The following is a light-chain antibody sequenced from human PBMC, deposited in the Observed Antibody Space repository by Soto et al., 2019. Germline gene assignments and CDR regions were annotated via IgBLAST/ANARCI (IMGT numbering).Light chain of an antibody. CDR3: QQYSQWPLYT. CDR2: DAS. CDR1: QSVNSD. J-gene: IGKJ2*01. V-gene: IGKV3-15*01. Sequence: EIVLTQPPATLSFSPGERVTLSCRASQSVNSDLAWYQQTPGQAPRPLIYDASTRAAGVPARFSGSGSGTEFTLTISSLQSEDFALYYGQQYSQWPLYTFGQGTKVDIK.